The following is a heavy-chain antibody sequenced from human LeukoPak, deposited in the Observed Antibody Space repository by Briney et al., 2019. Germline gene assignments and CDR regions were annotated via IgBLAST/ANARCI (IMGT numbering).Heavy chain of an antibody. V-gene: IGHV4-39*07. CDR3: AIDTAMVTNYGMDV. CDR2: IYYSGST. Sequence: SETLSLTCTVSGGSISSSSYYWGWIRQPPGKGLEWIGSIYYSGSTYYNPSLKSRVTISVDTSKNQFSLKLSSVTAADTAVYYCAIDTAMVTNYGMDVWGQGTTVTVSS. CDR1: GGSISSSSYY. D-gene: IGHD5-18*01. J-gene: IGHJ6*02.